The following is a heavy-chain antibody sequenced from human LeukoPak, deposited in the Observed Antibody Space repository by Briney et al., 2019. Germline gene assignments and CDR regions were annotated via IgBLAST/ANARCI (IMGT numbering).Heavy chain of an antibody. V-gene: IGHV4-59*01. CDR2: IYHSGST. CDR1: GGSISSYY. Sequence: ASETLSLTCTVSGGSISSYYWSWIRQPPGKGLEWIGYIYHSGSTNYNPSLKSRVTISVDTSKNQISLKLSSVTAADTAVYYCTRDTYGGYYWGQGTLVTVSS. D-gene: IGHD4-23*01. CDR3: TRDTYGGYY. J-gene: IGHJ4*02.